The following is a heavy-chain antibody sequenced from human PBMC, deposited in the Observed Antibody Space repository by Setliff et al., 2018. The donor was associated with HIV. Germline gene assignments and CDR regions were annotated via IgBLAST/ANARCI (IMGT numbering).Heavy chain of an antibody. J-gene: IGHJ3*01. D-gene: IGHD3-10*01. Sequence: KTSETLSLTCTVSGGSIGGYYWSWIRQPPGTGLEWLGCIYSGGSTNYNPSLESRVTISLDTSKNQFSLRLTSVTAADTAVYYCARVRSYGSAYDAFGVWGPGTMVTVSS. V-gene: IGHV4-4*08. CDR2: IYSGGST. CDR1: GGSIGGYY. CDR3: ARVRSYGSAYDAFGV.